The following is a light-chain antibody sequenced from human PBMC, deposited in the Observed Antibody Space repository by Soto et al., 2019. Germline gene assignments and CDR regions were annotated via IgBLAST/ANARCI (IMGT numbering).Light chain of an antibody. V-gene: IGKV1-5*03. Sequence: GDRVTITCRASQNINNWIAWYQQKPGKAPKLLIYKASSLESGVPARFSGSGSATEFTLTISSLQPDDFAIYYCQQYNSYWTFGQGTKVDIK. CDR3: QQYNSYWT. J-gene: IGKJ1*01. CDR2: KAS. CDR1: QNINNW.